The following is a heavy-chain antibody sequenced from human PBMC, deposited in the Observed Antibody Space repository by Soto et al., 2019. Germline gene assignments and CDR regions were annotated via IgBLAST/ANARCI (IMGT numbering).Heavy chain of an antibody. CDR2: IDHDGPT. CDR1: GFTFSNYW. CDR3: VRDSHGDY. V-gene: IGHV3-74*01. Sequence: EVQLVESGGGLVQPGGSPRLSCAGSGFTFSNYWMHWVRQAPGKGLEWVSRIDHDGPTDYADSVRGRFTISRDNAENTLYLQMNSLRPEDTAVYYCVRDSHGDYWGQGTLVTVSS. J-gene: IGHJ4*02.